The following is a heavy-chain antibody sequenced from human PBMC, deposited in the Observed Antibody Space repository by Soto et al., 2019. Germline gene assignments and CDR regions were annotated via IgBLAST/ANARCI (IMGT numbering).Heavy chain of an antibody. CDR1: GFTFSSFS. D-gene: IGHD6-19*01. CDR2: IGGGGRLI. V-gene: IGHV3-48*01. Sequence: EVQLVESGGGLVQRGGSLRLSCAASGFTFSSFSMNWVRQAPGRGLEWISYIGGGGRLISYADSVKGRFAISRDNAQNSIYLPMDSLRAEDTAVYYCARDLGWAFDCWGQGTLVTVSS. CDR3: ARDLGWAFDC. J-gene: IGHJ4*02.